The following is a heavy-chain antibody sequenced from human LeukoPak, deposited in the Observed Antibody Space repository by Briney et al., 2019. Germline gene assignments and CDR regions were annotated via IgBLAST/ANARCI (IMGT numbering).Heavy chain of an antibody. CDR2: INPSGGST. CDR3: ATPSIVAAGYYYYGMDV. D-gene: IGHD6-13*01. J-gene: IGHJ6*02. V-gene: IGHV1-46*01. Sequence: GASVKVSCKASGYTFTSYYMHWVRQAPGQGLEWMGIINPSGGSTSYAQKFQGRVTMTRDTSTSTVYMELSSLRSEDTAVYYCATPSIVAAGYYYYGMDVWGQGTTVTVSS. CDR1: GYTFTSYY.